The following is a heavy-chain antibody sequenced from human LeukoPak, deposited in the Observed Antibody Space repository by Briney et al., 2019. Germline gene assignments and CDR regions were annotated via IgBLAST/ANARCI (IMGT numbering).Heavy chain of an antibody. V-gene: IGHV3-30-3*01. CDR1: GFTFSSYA. J-gene: IGHJ6*02. CDR2: ISYDGSNK. D-gene: IGHD2-15*01. CDR3: ARGGGNHYYGMDV. Sequence: PGRSLRLSCAASGFTFSSYAMHWVRQAPGKGLEWVAVISYDGSNKYHADSVKGRFTISRGNSKNTLYLQMNSLRAEDTAVYYCARGGGNHYYGMDVWGQGTTVTVSS.